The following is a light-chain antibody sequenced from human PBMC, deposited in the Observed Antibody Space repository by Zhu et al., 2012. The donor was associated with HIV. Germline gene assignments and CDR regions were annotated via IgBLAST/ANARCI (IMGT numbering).Light chain of an antibody. Sequence: IQMTQSPSSLSASIGDRVTITCRASQRLTTYVHWYQQKPGQAPKLLIYDAFKLQSGVPSRFSGSGSGTDFTLTISSLQPDDFATYYCQQNYNTPLTFGQGTRLDIK. CDR2: DAF. V-gene: IGKV1-39*01. CDR3: QQNYNTPLT. J-gene: IGKJ5*01. CDR1: QRLTTY.